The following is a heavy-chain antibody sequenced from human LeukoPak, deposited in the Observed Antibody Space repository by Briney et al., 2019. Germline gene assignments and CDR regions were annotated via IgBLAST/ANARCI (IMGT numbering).Heavy chain of an antibody. V-gene: IGHV3-30*04. CDR3: ARGPPLFDP. CDR1: GFTFSTYP. Sequence: GGSLRLSFAASGFTFSTYPMHWVRQAPGKGLGWVAVIADDGKDKHYAESVKGRFTISRDNAKNSLYLRMNSLRAEDTGVYYCARGPPLFDPWGQGTLVTVSS. J-gene: IGHJ5*02. CDR2: IADDGKDK.